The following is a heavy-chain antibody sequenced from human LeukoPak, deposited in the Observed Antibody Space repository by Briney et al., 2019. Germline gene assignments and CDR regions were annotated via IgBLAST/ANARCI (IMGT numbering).Heavy chain of an antibody. J-gene: IGHJ4*02. CDR3: ARDRYYSSGTYLDF. D-gene: IGHD3-10*01. CDR1: GFTFSSYA. V-gene: IGHV3-30*04. Sequence: PGGSLRLSCAASGFTFSSYAMHWVRQAPGKGLEWVAVISKDGSTEYYADSVKGRFTISRDNSKDTLYLQMDSLRPEDTAVYFCARDRYYSSGTYLDFWGQGALVTVSS. CDR2: ISKDGSTE.